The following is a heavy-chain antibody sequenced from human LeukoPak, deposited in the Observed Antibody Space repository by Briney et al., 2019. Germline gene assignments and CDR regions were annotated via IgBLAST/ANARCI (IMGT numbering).Heavy chain of an antibody. J-gene: IGHJ4*02. V-gene: IGHV4-59*08. D-gene: IGHD2-2*01. CDR1: GGSFSRFQ. CDR2: LSYSGSS. CDR3: AKSSVPAAPFDS. Sequence: SETLSLTCSVFGGSFSRFQWTWIRQPPGKGLEWIGSLSYSGSSNYNPSLKSRITISIDMSKNQFSLSLTSVTAADTAVYYCAKSSVPAAPFDSWGQGTLVTVSS.